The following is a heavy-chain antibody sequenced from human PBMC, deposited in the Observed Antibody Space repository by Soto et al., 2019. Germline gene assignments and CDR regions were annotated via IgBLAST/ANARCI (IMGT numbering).Heavy chain of an antibody. Sequence: ASVKVSCKASGYTFTSYDINWVRQATGQGLEWMGWMNPNSGNTGYAQKFQGRVTMTRNTSISTAYMELSSLRSEDTAVYYCARLYYDFWSGIRAQFDPWGQGTLVTVSS. CDR2: MNPNSGNT. CDR1: GYTFTSYD. J-gene: IGHJ5*02. CDR3: ARLYYDFWSGIRAQFDP. D-gene: IGHD3-3*01. V-gene: IGHV1-8*01.